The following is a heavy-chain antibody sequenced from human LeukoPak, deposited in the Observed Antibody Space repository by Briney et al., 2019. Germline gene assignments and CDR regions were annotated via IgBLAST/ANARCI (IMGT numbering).Heavy chain of an antibody. CDR2: ISTSGGTI. J-gene: IGHJ4*02. CDR3: ARAGYYFDY. V-gene: IGHV3-48*03. Sequence: GGSLRLSCAASGFTFSSYEMNWVRQAPGKGLEWVSYISTSGGTIYYADSVKGRFTISRDNAKNSVHLQMNSLRAEDTAFYYCARAGYYFDYWGQGTLVTVSS. CDR1: GFTFSSYE.